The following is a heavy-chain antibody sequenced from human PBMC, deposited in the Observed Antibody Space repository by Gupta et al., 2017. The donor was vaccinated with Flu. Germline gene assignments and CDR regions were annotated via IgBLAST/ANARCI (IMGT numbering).Heavy chain of an antibody. J-gene: IGHJ5*02. D-gene: IGHD2-2*01. CDR2: IIPIFGTA. CDR3: ARDDCSSTSCYGGRGHWFDP. V-gene: IGHV1-69*01. Sequence: LEWMGGIIPIFGTANYAQKFQGRVTITADESTSTAYMELSSLRSEDTAVYYCARDDCSSTSCYGGRGHWFDPWGQGTLVTVSS.